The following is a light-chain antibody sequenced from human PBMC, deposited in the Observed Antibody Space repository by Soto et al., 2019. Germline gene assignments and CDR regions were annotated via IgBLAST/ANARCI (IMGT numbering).Light chain of an antibody. CDR2: GAS. CDR3: QQYNNWPPIT. CDR1: QSVSGN. V-gene: IGKV3-15*01. Sequence: EIVMTQSPGTLSVSPGERATLSCRASQSVSGNLAWYQQKPGQAPRLHIYGASTRATGIPARFSGSRSGTEFTLTISRLQSEDFAVYYCQQYNNWPPITFGQGTRLEMK. J-gene: IGKJ5*01.